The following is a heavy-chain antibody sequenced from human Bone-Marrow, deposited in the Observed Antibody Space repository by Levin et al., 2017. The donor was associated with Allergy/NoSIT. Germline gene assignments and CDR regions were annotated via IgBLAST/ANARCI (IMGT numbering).Heavy chain of an antibody. CDR1: GNSFTNYA. CDR3: ARGDGKVSVSVTSHYSYMDV. V-gene: IGHV1-69*17. CDR2: IIPIFNIP. D-gene: IGHD1-26*01. Sequence: KISCKASGNSFTNYAISWVRQAPGQGLEWVGGIIPIFNIPNYAQKFQGRVTITADKSTATAYMELRSLRSDDTAIYFCARGDGKVSVSVTSHYSYMDVWGKGTTVIVSS. J-gene: IGHJ6*03.